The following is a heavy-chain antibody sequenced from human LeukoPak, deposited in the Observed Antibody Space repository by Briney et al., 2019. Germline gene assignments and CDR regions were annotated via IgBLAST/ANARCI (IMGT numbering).Heavy chain of an antibody. J-gene: IGHJ4*02. CDR2: VSGSGAST. CDR3: AKDGHYGQKFDY. Sequence: GGSLSLSCAASGFTFSSYVMSWVRQAPGKGLEWVSAVSGSGASTYSADSVKGRFTISRDNSNNTLYLQMNRLRAEDTAVYYCAKDGHYGQKFDYWGQGTLVTVSS. V-gene: IGHV3-23*01. CDR1: GFTFSSYV. D-gene: IGHD3-3*01.